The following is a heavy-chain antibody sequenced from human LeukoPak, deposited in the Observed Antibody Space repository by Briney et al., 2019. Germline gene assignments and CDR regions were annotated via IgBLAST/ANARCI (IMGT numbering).Heavy chain of an antibody. Sequence: PSETLSLTCTVSGGSISSYYWSWIRQPPGKGLEWIGYTYYSGSTNYNPSLKSRVTISVDTSKNQFSLKLSSVTAADTAVYYCARDHPVDVWGKGTTVTVSS. J-gene: IGHJ6*04. CDR1: GGSISSYY. V-gene: IGHV4-59*01. CDR3: ARDHPVDV. CDR2: TYYSGST.